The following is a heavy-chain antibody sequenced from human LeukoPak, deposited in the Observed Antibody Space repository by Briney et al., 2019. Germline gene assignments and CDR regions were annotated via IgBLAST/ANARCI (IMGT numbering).Heavy chain of an antibody. V-gene: IGHV3-33*01. Sequence: PGGSLRLSCAPSGFTFSSYGMHWVRQAPGKGREWVAVIRYDGSKKYYADSVKGRFTISRDNSKNTLYLQMNSLRAEDTAVYYCARELAAAGTEALGYWGQGTLVTVSS. CDR3: ARELAAAGTEALGY. D-gene: IGHD6-13*01. CDR2: IRYDGSKK. J-gene: IGHJ4*02. CDR1: GFTFSSYG.